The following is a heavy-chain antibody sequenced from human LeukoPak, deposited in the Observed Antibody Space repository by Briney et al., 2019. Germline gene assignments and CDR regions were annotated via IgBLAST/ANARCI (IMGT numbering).Heavy chain of an antibody. V-gene: IGHV4-34*01. CDR3: ATGESLDY. CDR2: INHSGST. Sequence: SETLSLTCAVYGGSFSGYYWSWIRQPPGKGLEWIGEINHSGSTNYNPSLKSRVTISVDTSKNQFSLKLSTVTAADTAVYYCATGESLDYWGQGTLVTVSS. CDR1: GGSFSGYY. J-gene: IGHJ4*02. D-gene: IGHD3-10*01.